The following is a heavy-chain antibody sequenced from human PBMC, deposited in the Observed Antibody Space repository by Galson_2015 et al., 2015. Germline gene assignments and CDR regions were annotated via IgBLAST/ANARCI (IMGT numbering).Heavy chain of an antibody. Sequence: LRLSCAASRFVFSSYWMSWVRQVPGKGLEWVANIKQDGSEKYYVDSVKGRFTISRDNAKNSLYLQMNSLRVEDTAIYYCATYVRTWYYFDYWGQGTLVTVSS. CDR2: IKQDGSEK. CDR3: ATYVRTWYYFDY. CDR1: RFVFSSYW. V-gene: IGHV3-7*01. J-gene: IGHJ4*02. D-gene: IGHD6-13*01.